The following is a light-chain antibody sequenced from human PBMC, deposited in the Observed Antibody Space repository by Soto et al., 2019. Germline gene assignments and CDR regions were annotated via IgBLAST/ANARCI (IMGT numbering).Light chain of an antibody. CDR3: QQYGSSPFT. CDR2: GAS. J-gene: IGKJ3*01. V-gene: IGKV3-20*01. CDR1: QSVSSGY. Sequence: EIVLTQSPGTLSLSPGERATLSCRASQSVSSGYLAWYQQKPGQAPRLLIYGASSRATGIPDRFSGSGSGTDFTLTISGLETEDFAVYYCQQYGSSPFTFGPGTKVDIK.